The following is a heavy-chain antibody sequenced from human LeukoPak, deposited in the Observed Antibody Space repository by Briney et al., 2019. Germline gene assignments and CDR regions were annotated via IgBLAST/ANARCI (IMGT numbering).Heavy chain of an antibody. D-gene: IGHD6-6*01. V-gene: IGHV3-7*01. J-gene: IGHJ4*02. Sequence: PGGSLRLSCAASGFTFSSYWMSWVRQAPGKGLEWVANIKEDGSEKHYVDSVKGRFTISRDNAKNSLHLQMNSLRPEDTAVYYCARGGAARLHSYTLDYWGQGTLVTVSS. CDR3: ARGGAARLHSYTLDY. CDR1: GFTFSSYW. CDR2: IKEDGSEK.